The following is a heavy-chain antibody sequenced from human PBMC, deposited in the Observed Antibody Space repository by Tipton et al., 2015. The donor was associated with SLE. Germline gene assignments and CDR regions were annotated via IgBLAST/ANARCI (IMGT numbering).Heavy chain of an antibody. J-gene: IGHJ5*02. CDR1: GASISSYY. D-gene: IGHD3-10*01. V-gene: IGHV4-4*07. CDR2: IYNSMKT. CDR3: TREGWGGDRGSRGFDP. Sequence: TLSLTCSVSGASISSYYWSWVRQPAGKGLEWIGRIYNSMKTNYNPSLRSRVTLSVDTSKNEFSLKLNSGNAADTAGYLCTREGWGGDRGSRGFDPWGEGTGVTVCS.